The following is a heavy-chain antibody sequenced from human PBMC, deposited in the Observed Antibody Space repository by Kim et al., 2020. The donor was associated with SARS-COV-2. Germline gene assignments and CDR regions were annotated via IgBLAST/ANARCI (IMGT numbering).Heavy chain of an antibody. J-gene: IGHJ6*02. CDR2: T. Sequence: TEYAASVKGRFTISQDDTKSIAYLQMNSLKTEDTAVYYCTREGPLYGMDVWGQGTTVTVSS. V-gene: IGHV3-49*02. CDR3: TREGPLYGMDV.